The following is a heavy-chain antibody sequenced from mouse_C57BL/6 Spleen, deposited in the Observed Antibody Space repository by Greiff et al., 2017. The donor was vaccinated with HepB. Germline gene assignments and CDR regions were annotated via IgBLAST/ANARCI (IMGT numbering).Heavy chain of an antibody. V-gene: IGHV1-64*01. CDR3: ARHYDYPFAY. CDR2: IHPNSGST. J-gene: IGHJ3*01. Sequence: QLQLQQPGAELVKPGASVKLSCKASGYTFTSYWMHWVKQRPGQGLEWIGMIHPNSGSTNYNEKFKSKATLTVDKSSSTAYMQLSSLTSEDSAVYYCARHYDYPFAYWGQGTLVTVSA. D-gene: IGHD2-4*01. CDR1: GYTFTSYW.